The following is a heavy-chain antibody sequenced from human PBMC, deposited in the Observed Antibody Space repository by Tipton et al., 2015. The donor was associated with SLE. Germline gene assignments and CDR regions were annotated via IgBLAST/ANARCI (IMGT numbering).Heavy chain of an antibody. CDR1: GGSISSSSYY. Sequence: TLSLTCTVSGGSISSSSYYWGWIRQPPGKGLEWIGSIYYSGSTYYNPSLKSRVTISVDTSKNQFSLELSSVTAADTAVYYRASQRITIFGVVSGFDYWGQGTLVTVSS. CDR3: ASQRITIFGVVSGFDY. D-gene: IGHD3-3*01. CDR2: IYYSGST. J-gene: IGHJ4*02. V-gene: IGHV4-39*01.